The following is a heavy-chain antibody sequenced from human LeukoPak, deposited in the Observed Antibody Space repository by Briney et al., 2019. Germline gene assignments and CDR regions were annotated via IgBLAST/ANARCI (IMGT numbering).Heavy chain of an antibody. CDR1: GFTFSSYA. J-gene: IGHJ4*02. D-gene: IGHD3-10*01. CDR2: ISGSGGST. Sequence: GGSLRLSCAASGFTFSSYAMSWVRQAPGKGLEWVSAISGSGGSTYYADSVKGRFTISRDNSKNTLYLQMNSLRADDTAVYYCAKVQYGSGSKNRYFDYWGQGTLVTVSS. CDR3: AKVQYGSGSKNRYFDY. V-gene: IGHV3-23*01.